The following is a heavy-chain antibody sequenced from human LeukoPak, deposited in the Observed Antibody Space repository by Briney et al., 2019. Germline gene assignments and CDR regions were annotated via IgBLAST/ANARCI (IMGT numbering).Heavy chain of an antibody. CDR1: GFTVSSNY. J-gene: IGHJ4*02. Sequence: HPGGSLRLSCAASGFTVSSNYMSWVRQAPGKGLEWVSVIYSGGSTYYADSVKGRFTISRDNSKNTLYLQMNSLRAEDTAVYYCARFEYSSSCFDYWGQGTLVTVSS. CDR2: IYSGGST. CDR3: ARFEYSSSCFDY. D-gene: IGHD6-6*01. V-gene: IGHV3-53*01.